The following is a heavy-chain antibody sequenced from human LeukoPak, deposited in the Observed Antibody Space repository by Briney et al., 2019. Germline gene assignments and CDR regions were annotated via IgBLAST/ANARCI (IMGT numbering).Heavy chain of an antibody. CDR2: IWYDGSNK. CDR1: GFTFSSYG. J-gene: IGHJ6*02. V-gene: IGHV3-30*02. CDR3: AKDSYGMDV. Sequence: PGGSLRLSCAASGFTFSSYGMHWVRQAPGKGLEWVAVIWYDGSNKYYVDSVKGRFTISRDNSENTVYLQMNSVRGDDTAVYYCAKDSYGMDVWGQGTTVTVSS.